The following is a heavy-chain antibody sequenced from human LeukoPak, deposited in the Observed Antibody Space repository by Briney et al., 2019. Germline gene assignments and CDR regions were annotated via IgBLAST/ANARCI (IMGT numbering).Heavy chain of an antibody. CDR3: ARVSKLFRVVVLRPFDY. D-gene: IGHD3-22*01. CDR2: MNPNSGNT. CDR1: GYTFTSYD. V-gene: IGHV1-8*01. J-gene: IGHJ4*02. Sequence: ASVKVSCKASGYTFTSYDINWVRQATGQGLEWMGWMNPNSGNTGYAQKFQGRVTMTRNTSISTAYMELSSLRSEDTAVYYCARVSKLFRVVVLRPFDYWGQGTLVTVS.